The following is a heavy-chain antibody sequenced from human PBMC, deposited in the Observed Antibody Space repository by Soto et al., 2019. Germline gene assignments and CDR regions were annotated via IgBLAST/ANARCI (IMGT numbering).Heavy chain of an antibody. CDR2: TYDSGST. CDR3: AREIIPLTTDWYFDL. CDR1: GGSISGGGYY. D-gene: IGHD4-17*01. Sequence: QVQLQESGPGLVKPSETLSLTCTVSGGSISGGGYYWSWIRQPPGKGLEWIGYTYDSGSTYYNPSLKRPISISVDTSKNQFSLRLTSVTAADTAVYYCAREIIPLTTDWYFDLWGRGTLVTVSS. J-gene: IGHJ2*01. V-gene: IGHV4-30-4*01.